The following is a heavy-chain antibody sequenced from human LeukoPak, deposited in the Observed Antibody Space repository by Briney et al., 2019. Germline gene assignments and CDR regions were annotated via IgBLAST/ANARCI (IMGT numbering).Heavy chain of an antibody. CDR2: ISAYNGNA. V-gene: IGHV1-18*01. J-gene: IGHJ4*02. CDR1: GYTFTSYG. Sequence: ASVKVSCKASGYTFTSYGISWVRQAPGQGLEWMGRISAYNGNANYAQKLQGRVTMTTDTSTSTAYMELRSLRSDDTAVYYCARVPTVVTVMDFDYWGQGTLVTVSS. CDR3: ARVPTVVTVMDFDY. D-gene: IGHD4-23*01.